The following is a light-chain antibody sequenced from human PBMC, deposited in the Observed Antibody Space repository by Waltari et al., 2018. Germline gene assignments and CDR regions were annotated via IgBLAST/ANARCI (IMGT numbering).Light chain of an antibody. Sequence: QSALTQPASVSGSPGQSITISCTGTSSDVGDYKYFSWYQQHPGKAPKIIIYDVSKRPSGVSNRFSGSKSGNTASLTISGLQAEDEADYYCCSYAGSSTPVVSGGGTKLTVL. CDR2: DVS. CDR3: CSYAGSSTPVV. CDR1: SSDVGDYKY. V-gene: IGLV2-23*02. J-gene: IGLJ2*01.